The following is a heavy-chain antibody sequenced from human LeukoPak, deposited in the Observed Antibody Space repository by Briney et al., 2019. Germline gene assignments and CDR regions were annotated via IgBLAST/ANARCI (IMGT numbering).Heavy chain of an antibody. J-gene: IGHJ4*02. Sequence: QPGGSLRLSCAASGFTFSSYEMNWVRQAPGKGLEWVSYISSSGSTIYYAASVKGRFTISRDNAKNSLYLQMNSLRAEDTAVYYCARVSRFLEWLFFDYWGQGTLVTVTS. CDR3: ARVSRFLEWLFFDY. D-gene: IGHD3-3*01. CDR2: ISSSGSTI. V-gene: IGHV3-48*03. CDR1: GFTFSSYE.